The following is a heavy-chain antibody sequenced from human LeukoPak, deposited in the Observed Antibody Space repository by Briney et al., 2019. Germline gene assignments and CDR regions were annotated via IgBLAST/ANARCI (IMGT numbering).Heavy chain of an antibody. V-gene: IGHV4-39*07. D-gene: IGHD3-10*01. CDR3: ARVRFRGVITNPFDY. Sequence: SETLSLTCTVSGGSISSSSYYWGWIRQPPGKGLEWIGSIYYSGSTYYNASLKSRVTISVDTSKNQFSLKLSSVTAADTAVYYCARVRFRGVITNPFDYWGQGTLVTVSS. CDR1: GGSISSSSYY. J-gene: IGHJ4*02. CDR2: IYYSGST.